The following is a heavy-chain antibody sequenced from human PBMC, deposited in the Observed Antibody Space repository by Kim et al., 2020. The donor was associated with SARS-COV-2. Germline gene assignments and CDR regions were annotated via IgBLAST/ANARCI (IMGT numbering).Heavy chain of an antibody. V-gene: IGHV3-66*01. J-gene: IGHJ4*02. CDR3: ASVGSSGELWY. Sequence: GGSLRLFCAASGFTVSSNYMSWVRQAPGKGLEWVSVIYSGGSTYYADSVTGRSTISRDNSKNTLYLHMNSLRAEDTAVYYCASVGSSGELWYWGQGTLAT. CDR1: GFTVSSNY. D-gene: IGHD3-22*01. CDR2: IYSGGST.